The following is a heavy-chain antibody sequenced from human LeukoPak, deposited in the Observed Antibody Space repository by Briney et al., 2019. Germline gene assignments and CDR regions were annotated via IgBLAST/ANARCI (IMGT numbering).Heavy chain of an antibody. Sequence: GGSLRLSCAASGFTFSSYAMSWVRQAPGKGLEWVATVSGSGGTTYYADSAKGRFTISRDNSQNTLSLQMNSLRAEDTGVYYCAKGANYYDYVWGGYRSAYYFDYWGQGTLVTVSS. J-gene: IGHJ4*02. CDR1: GFTFSSYA. CDR3: AKGANYYDYVWGGYRSAYYFDY. CDR2: VSGSGGTT. V-gene: IGHV3-23*01. D-gene: IGHD3-16*02.